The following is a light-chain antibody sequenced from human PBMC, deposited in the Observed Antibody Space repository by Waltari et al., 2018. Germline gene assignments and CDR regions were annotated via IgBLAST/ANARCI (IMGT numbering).Light chain of an antibody. V-gene: IGLV2-23*01. CDR2: EAS. CDR1: STDVGTDNL. J-gene: IGLJ1*01. CDR3: CSYVGSSTSYV. Sequence: QSALTQPASVSGSPGQSITISCTAVSTDVGTDNLVAWYQQYPGKAPKLMIYEASKRPSGVSNRFSGSKSGNTASLTISGLQAEDEADYFCCSYVGSSTSYVFGIGTKVTVL.